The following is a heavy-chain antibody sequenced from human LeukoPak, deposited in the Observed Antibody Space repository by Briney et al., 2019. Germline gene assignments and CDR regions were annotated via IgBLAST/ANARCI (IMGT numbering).Heavy chain of an antibody. Sequence: ASVKVSCKTSGYTFTSYGISWVRQAPGQGLEWMGWINPDSGGTNYAQKFQGRVTMTRDTSISTAYMELSRLRSDDTAVYYCARSGRGIGGYWGQGTLVTVSS. CDR1: GYTFTSYG. D-gene: IGHD3-3*01. CDR3: ARSGRGIGGY. J-gene: IGHJ4*02. V-gene: IGHV1-2*02. CDR2: INPDSGGT.